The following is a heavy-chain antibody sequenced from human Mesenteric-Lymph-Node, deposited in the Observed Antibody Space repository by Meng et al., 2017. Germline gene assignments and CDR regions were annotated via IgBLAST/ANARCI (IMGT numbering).Heavy chain of an antibody. CDR1: GDSVSSNSAA. D-gene: IGHD5-12*01. Sequence: LRLSCAISGDSVSSNSAAWNWIRQSPSRGLEWLGRTYYRSKWYNDYAVSVKSRITINPDTSKNQFSLQLNSVTPEDTAVYYCARDKVATIKGIKYYYYYGMDVWGQGTTVTVSS. J-gene: IGHJ6*02. CDR2: TYYRSKWYN. V-gene: IGHV6-1*01. CDR3: ARDKVATIKGIKYYYYYGMDV.